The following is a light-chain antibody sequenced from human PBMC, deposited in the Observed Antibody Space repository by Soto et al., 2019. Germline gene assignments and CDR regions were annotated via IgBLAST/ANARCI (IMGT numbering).Light chain of an antibody. J-gene: IGLJ1*01. CDR3: SSYAGSNNVYV. CDR2: EVS. V-gene: IGLV2-8*01. CDR1: SSDVGGYNY. Sequence: QSVLTQPPSASGSPGQLVTISCTGTSSDVGGYNYVSWYQQHPGKAPKLMIYEVSKRPSGVPDRFSGSKSGNTASLTVSGLQAEDEADYYCSSYAGSNNVYVFGTGTKV.